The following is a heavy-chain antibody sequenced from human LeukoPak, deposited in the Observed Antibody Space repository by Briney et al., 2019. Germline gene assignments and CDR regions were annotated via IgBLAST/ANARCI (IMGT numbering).Heavy chain of an antibody. CDR1: GYSFTSYW. CDR2: IYPGDSDT. J-gene: IGHJ4*02. Sequence: GESLKISCKGSGYSFTSYWIGWVRQMPGKGLEWMGIIYPGDSDTRYSPSFQGQVTISADKSISTAYLQWSSLKASDTAMYYCARAAGDFWSGYYYGEIDYWGQGTLVTVSS. V-gene: IGHV5-51*01. CDR3: ARAAGDFWSGYYYGEIDY. D-gene: IGHD3-3*01.